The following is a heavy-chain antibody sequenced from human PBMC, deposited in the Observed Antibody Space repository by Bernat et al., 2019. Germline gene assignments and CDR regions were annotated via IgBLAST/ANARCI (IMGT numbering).Heavy chain of an antibody. CDR1: GYRFTDYY. V-gene: IGHV1-69-2*01. D-gene: IGHD6-6*01. CDR3: ARRGSSGYYYFDY. Sequence: EVQLQQSGPELVKPGASVKISCKASGYRFTDYYMNWVKQSHGKSLEWIGDINPNNGGTSYNQEFKGKATLTVDKSSSTAYMELRSLTSEDSAVYYCARRGSSGYYYFDYWGQGTLSQSPQ. J-gene: IGHJ4*01. CDR2: INPNNGGT.